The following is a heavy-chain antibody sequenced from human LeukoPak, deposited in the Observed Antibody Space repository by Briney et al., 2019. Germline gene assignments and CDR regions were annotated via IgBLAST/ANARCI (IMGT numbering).Heavy chain of an antibody. CDR3: ARIGASSWYEDY. J-gene: IGHJ4*02. V-gene: IGHV3-7*03. Sequence: GGSLRLSCGASGFTFDDYWMSWVRQAPGQGLEWVANINQDGSEKYYLDSVKGRFTISRDNAKNSLYLQMNSLRAEDTAVYYCARIGASSWYEDYWGQGTLVTVSS. D-gene: IGHD6-13*01. CDR2: INQDGSEK. CDR1: GFTFDDYW.